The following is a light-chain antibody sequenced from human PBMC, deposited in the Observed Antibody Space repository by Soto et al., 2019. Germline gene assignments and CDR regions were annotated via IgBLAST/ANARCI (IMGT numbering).Light chain of an antibody. CDR1: LGISNY. CDR2: AAS. CDR3: QKYNSAPRT. V-gene: IGKV1-27*01. Sequence: DIQMTQSPSSLSASVGDRVTITCRASLGISNYLAWYQQKQGKVPKLLIYAASTLQSGFPSRFSGSGSVTDFTLTISSLQPEDVATYYCQKYNSAPRTFGQGTKVEIK. J-gene: IGKJ1*01.